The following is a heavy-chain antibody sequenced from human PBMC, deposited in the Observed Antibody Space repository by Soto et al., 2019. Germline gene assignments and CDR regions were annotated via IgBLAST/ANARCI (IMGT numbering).Heavy chain of an antibody. D-gene: IGHD2-21*02. V-gene: IGHV3-23*01. CDR1: GFTFSSYA. Sequence: GGSLRLSCAASGFTFSSYAMSWVRQAPGKGLEWVSAISGSGGSTYYADSVKGRFTISRDNSKNTLYLQMNSLRAEDTAVYYCAKAPEAYCGGDCYGDYWGQGTLVTGSS. J-gene: IGHJ4*02. CDR2: ISGSGGST. CDR3: AKAPEAYCGGDCYGDY.